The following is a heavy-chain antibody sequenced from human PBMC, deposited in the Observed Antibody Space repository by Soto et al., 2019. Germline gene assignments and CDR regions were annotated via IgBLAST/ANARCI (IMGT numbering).Heavy chain of an antibody. J-gene: IGHJ6*02. CDR3: TRPGFSSSWYRMDV. V-gene: IGHV5-51*01. CDR1: GYKFTSYW. CDR2: IYPDDSDT. D-gene: IGHD6-13*01. Sequence: GESLKISCKGSGYKFTSYWIGWVCQTPGKGLEWMGVIYPDDSDTTYSPSFQGQVTISADKSISTAYLQWESLKASDTAMYYCTRPGFSSSWYRMDVWGQGTTVTVSS.